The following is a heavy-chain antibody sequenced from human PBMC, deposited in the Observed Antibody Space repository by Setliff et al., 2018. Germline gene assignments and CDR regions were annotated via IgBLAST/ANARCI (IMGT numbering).Heavy chain of an antibody. V-gene: IGHV4-61*02. CDR3: VRERLESSGSPLAFDI. CDR1: GGSINGGFYY. CDR2: IFSSGRT. J-gene: IGHJ3*02. D-gene: IGHD1-26*01. Sequence: SETLSLTCTVSGGSINGGFYYWTWVRQPAGKGLEWIGRIFSSGRTNYNPSLKSRLAISMDTSTNQVSLKLSSVTAADTAAYYCVRERLESSGSPLAFDIWGQGTRVTVSS.